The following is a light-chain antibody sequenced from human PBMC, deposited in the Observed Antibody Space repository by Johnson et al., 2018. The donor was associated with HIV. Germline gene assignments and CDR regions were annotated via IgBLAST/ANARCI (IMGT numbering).Light chain of an antibody. CDR3: GTWDSSLSAVV. CDR2: DNN. Sequence: QSVLTQPPSVSAAPGQKVTISCSGSSSNIGNNYVSWYQQLPGTAPKLLIYDNNKRPSGIPDLFSGSKSGTSATLGITGLQTWDEADYYCGTWDSSLSAVVFGTGTKVTVL. V-gene: IGLV1-51*01. J-gene: IGLJ1*01. CDR1: SSNIGNNY.